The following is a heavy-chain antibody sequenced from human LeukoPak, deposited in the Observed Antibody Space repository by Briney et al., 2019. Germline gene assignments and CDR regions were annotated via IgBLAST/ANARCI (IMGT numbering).Heavy chain of an antibody. V-gene: IGHV3-23*01. CDR2: VSGMGTNT. Sequence: GGSLRLSCAAAGFTFSSYVMTWVRQALGKGLEWVSSVSGMGTNTYYADSVKGRFTISRDNSKNMLYLQMNSLRAEDTAVYYCAKYSSSSNYYYGMDVWGQGTTITVSS. D-gene: IGHD6-6*01. J-gene: IGHJ6*02. CDR1: GFTFSSYV. CDR3: AKYSSSSNYYYGMDV.